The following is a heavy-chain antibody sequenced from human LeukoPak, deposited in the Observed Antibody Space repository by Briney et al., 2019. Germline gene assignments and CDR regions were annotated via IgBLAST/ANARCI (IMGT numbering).Heavy chain of an antibody. Sequence: PSETLSLTCTVSGGSISSYYWSWIRQPPGKGLEWIGYIYYSGSTNYNPSLKSRVTISVDTSKNQFSLKLSSVTAAVTAVYYCARDLGMVRNNWFDPWGQGTLVTVSS. CDR1: GGSISSYY. D-gene: IGHD5-18*01. J-gene: IGHJ5*02. CDR2: IYYSGST. V-gene: IGHV4-59*01. CDR3: ARDLGMVRNNWFDP.